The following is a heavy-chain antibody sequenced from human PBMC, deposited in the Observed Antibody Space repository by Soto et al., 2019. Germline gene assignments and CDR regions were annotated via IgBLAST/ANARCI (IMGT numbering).Heavy chain of an antibody. CDR1: GFTFCSYA. Sequence: PGGSLRLSCATSGFTFCSYAMSWVRQAPGKGLEWVSAISGSGGSTYYADSVKGRFTISRDNSKNTLYLQMNSLRAEDTAVYYCATQRLLWFGELTLFDYWGQGTLVTVSS. D-gene: IGHD3-10*01. J-gene: IGHJ4*02. V-gene: IGHV3-23*01. CDR2: ISGSGGST. CDR3: ATQRLLWFGELTLFDY.